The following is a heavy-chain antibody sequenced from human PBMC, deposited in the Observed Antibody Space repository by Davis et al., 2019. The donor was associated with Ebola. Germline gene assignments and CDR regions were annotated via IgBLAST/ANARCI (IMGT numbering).Heavy chain of an antibody. Sequence: MPGGSLRLSCTVSGGSISSYYWSWIRQPPGKGLEWIGYIYYSGSTNYNPSLKSRVTISVDTSKNQFSLKLSSVTAADTAVYYCAREGGVGLDYWGQGTLVTVSS. V-gene: IGHV4-59*01. CDR2: IYYSGST. D-gene: IGHD2-8*01. CDR3: AREGGVGLDY. J-gene: IGHJ4*02. CDR1: GGSISSYY.